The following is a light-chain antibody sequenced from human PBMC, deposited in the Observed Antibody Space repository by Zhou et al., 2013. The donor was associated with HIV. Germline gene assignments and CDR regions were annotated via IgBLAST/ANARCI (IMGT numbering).Light chain of an antibody. J-gene: IGKJ5*01. CDR3: QQYGSSPPIT. Sequence: EVVLTQSPGTLSLSPGERATLSCRASQSLSSNYLAWYQQKPGQAPRLLIYGGSSRATGIADRFSGSGSGTDFTLTISRLEPEDFAVYYCQQYGSSPPITFGQGTRLEIK. CDR2: GGS. CDR1: QSLSSNY. V-gene: IGKV3-20*01.